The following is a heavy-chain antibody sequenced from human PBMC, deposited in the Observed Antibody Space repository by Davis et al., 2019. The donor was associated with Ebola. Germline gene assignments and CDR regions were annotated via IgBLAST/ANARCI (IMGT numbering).Heavy chain of an antibody. CDR2: IYYSGST. V-gene: IGHV4-39*01. CDR3: ARHVTTVTYNWFDP. CDR1: GGSISSSSYY. J-gene: IGHJ5*02. D-gene: IGHD4-17*01. Sequence: SETLSLTCTVSGGSISSSSYYWGWIRQPPGKGLEWIGRIYYSGSTYYNPSLNSRVTISVDTSQNQFSLKLSSVTAADTAVYYCARHVTTVTYNWFDPWGQGTLVTVSS.